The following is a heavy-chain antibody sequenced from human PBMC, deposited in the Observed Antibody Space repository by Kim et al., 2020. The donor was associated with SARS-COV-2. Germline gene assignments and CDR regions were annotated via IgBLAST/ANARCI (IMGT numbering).Heavy chain of an antibody. Sequence: SETLSLTCTVSGGSISSYYWSWIRQPAGKGLEWIGRIYTSGSTNYNPSLKSRVTMSVDTSKNQFSLKLSSVTAADTAVYYCARGRRMVANGGGYYYYYMDVWGKGTTVTVSS. CDR1: GGSISSYY. CDR3: ARGRRMVANGGGYYYYYMDV. D-gene: IGHD5-12*01. J-gene: IGHJ6*03. CDR2: IYTSGST. V-gene: IGHV4-4*07.